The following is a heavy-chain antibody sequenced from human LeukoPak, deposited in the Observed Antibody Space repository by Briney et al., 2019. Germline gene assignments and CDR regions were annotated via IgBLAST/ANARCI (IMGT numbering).Heavy chain of an antibody. V-gene: IGHV1-69*02. D-gene: IGHD2-2*01. CDR1: GGTFSSYT. J-gene: IGHJ1*01. CDR3: ARAVVPAAMQVYFQH. CDR2: IIPILGIA. Sequence: ASVKVSCKASGGTFSSYTISWVRQAPGQGLEWMGRIIPILGIANYAQKFQGRVTITADKSTSTAYMELSSLRSEDTAVYYCARAVVPAAMQVYFQHWGQGTLVTVSS.